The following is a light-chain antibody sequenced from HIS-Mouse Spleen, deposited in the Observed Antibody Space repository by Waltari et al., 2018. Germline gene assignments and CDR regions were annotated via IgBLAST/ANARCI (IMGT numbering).Light chain of an antibody. CDR1: SSNIGSNY. Sequence: QSVLTQPPSASGTPGQRVTISCSGSSSNIGSNYVYWYQQLPGTAPKLLIYRNKQRPSGSLDGFAGSKPGTSASLAISGLRSEDEADYYCAAWDDSLSGPVFGGGTKLTVL. J-gene: IGLJ3*02. CDR2: RNK. V-gene: IGLV1-47*01. CDR3: AAWDDSLSGPV.